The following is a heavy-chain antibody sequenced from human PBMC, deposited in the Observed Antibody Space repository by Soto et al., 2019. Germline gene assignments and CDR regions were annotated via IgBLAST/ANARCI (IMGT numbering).Heavy chain of an antibody. CDR3: AKLNLPYSSGWYDWFDP. J-gene: IGHJ5*02. V-gene: IGHV3-30*18. CDR2: ISYDGSNK. Sequence: GGSLRLSCAASGFTFSSYGMHWVRQAPGKGLEWVAVISYDGSNKYYADSVKGRFTISRDNSKNTLYLQMNSLRAEDTAVYYCAKLNLPYSSGWYDWFDPWGQGTLVTVSS. D-gene: IGHD6-19*01. CDR1: GFTFSSYG.